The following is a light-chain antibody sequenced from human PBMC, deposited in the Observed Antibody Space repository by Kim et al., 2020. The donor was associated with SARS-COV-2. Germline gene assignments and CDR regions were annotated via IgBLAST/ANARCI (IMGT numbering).Light chain of an antibody. J-gene: IGLJ3*02. V-gene: IGLV7-43*01. CDR1: TGAVTSNYY. CDR2: TTN. Sequence: QAVVTQEPSLTVSPGGTVTLTCASSTGAVTSNYYPNWFQQKAGQAPRALIYTTNKKHSWTPARFSGSLLGDKAALTLSGVQPEDEAEYYCLLYDGGAWVFGGGTKLTVL. CDR3: LLYDGGAWV.